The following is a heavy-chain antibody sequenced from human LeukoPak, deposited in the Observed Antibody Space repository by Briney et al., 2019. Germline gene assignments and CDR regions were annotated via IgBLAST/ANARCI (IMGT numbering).Heavy chain of an antibody. Sequence: GGSLRLSCAASGFTFSSYSMNWVRQAPGKGLEWVSSISGSSIYIYYADSVKGRFTISRDNTKNSLYLQMNSLRAEDTAVYYCARVIMNNWYFDLWGRGTLVTVSS. CDR2: ISGSSIYI. V-gene: IGHV3-21*06. CDR1: GFTFSSYS. D-gene: IGHD3-16*01. J-gene: IGHJ2*01. CDR3: ARVIMNNWYFDL.